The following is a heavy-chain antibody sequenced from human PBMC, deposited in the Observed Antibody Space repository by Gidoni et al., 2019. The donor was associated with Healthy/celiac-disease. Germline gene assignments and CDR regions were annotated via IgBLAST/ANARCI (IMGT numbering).Heavy chain of an antibody. J-gene: IGHJ4*02. CDR1: GVTFSSYG. Sequence: QVQLVESGGGVVQPGRSLRLSCAASGVTFSSYGMHWVRQAPGKGLEWVAVIWYDGSNKYYADSVKGRFTISRDNSKNTLYLQMNSLRAEDTAVYYCARDGNSGSFHDWGQGTLVTVSS. D-gene: IGHD1-26*01. CDR3: ARDGNSGSFHD. CDR2: IWYDGSNK. V-gene: IGHV3-33*01.